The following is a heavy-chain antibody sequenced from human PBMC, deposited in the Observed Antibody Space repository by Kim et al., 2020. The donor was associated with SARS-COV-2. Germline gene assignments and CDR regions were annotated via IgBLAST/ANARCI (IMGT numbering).Heavy chain of an antibody. Sequence: IDYAAPVKGRFTISRDETKNTLNLQVNSLKIEDTAVYDCTTVGGSYPVDNWGQGTLVTVSS. CDR3: TTVGGSYPVDN. D-gene: IGHD1-26*01. CDR2: I. V-gene: IGHV3-15*01. J-gene: IGHJ4*02.